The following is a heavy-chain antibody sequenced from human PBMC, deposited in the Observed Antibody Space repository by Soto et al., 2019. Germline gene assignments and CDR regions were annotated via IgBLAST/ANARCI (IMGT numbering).Heavy chain of an antibody. CDR1: GFTFSSYW. CDR2: INPDGSTT. D-gene: IGHD4-4*01. Sequence: XGSLRLSGAASGFTFSSYWMHWVRQAPGEGLMWVSRINPDGSTTSYADSVKGRFTISRDNAKNTLYLQMNSLRVEDTAVYYCARVPTTVTTPGMDVWGQGTTVTVSS. V-gene: IGHV3-74*01. CDR3: ARVPTTVTTPGMDV. J-gene: IGHJ6*02.